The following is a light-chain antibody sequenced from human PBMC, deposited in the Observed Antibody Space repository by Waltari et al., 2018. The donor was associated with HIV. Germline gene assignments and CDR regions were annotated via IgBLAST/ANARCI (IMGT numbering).Light chain of an antibody. J-gene: IGLJ2*01. CDR2: DVS. Sequence: QSALTQPPSVSGSLGQSVTISCTGTSSDVGNYNEVSWYQQSPGTAPKPMIYDVSKRPSGFPVRVSGSKSGNTASLTISGLQAEDEADYYCSSFTTSITVVFGGGTKLTVL. CDR1: SSDVGNYNE. V-gene: IGLV2-18*02. CDR3: SSFTTSITVV.